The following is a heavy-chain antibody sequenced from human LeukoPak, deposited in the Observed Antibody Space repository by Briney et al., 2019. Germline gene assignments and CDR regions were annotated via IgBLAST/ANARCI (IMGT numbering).Heavy chain of an antibody. Sequence: GASVKVSCKASGGTSSSYAISWVRQAPGQGLEWMGRIIPILGIANYAQKFQGRVTITADKSTSTAYMELSSLRSEDTAVYYCARGYYDILTGYYPPYGMDVWGQGTTVTVSS. D-gene: IGHD3-9*01. CDR1: GGTSSSYA. J-gene: IGHJ6*02. CDR3: ARGYYDILTGYYPPYGMDV. CDR2: IIPILGIA. V-gene: IGHV1-69*04.